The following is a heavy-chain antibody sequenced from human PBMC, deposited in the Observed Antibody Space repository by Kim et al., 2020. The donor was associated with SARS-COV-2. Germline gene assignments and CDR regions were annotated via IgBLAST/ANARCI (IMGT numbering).Heavy chain of an antibody. CDR3: VREPAS. J-gene: IGHJ5*02. V-gene: IGHV3-11*05. Sequence: SSTNYAHAVNGRFTISRDNAKKSLSLQMNRLTPEDTAVYYCVREPASWGQGTLVTVSS. CDR2: SST.